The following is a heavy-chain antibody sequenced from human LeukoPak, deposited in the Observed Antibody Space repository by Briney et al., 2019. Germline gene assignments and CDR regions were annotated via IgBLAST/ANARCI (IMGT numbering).Heavy chain of an antibody. Sequence: GASVKVSCKVSGYALTELSMHWVRQGPGKGLEWIGGFDPEDGETIYAQKFQGRVTMTEDTSTDTAYMELSSLRSEDTAVYYCATRYDYVWGSYPRYNWFDPWGQGTLVTVSS. CDR1: GYALTELS. CDR3: ATRYDYVWGSYPRYNWFDP. CDR2: FDPEDGET. V-gene: IGHV1-24*01. D-gene: IGHD3-16*02. J-gene: IGHJ5*02.